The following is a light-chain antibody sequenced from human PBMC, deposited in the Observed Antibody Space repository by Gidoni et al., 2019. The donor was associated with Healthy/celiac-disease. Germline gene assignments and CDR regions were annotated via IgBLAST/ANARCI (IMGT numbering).Light chain of an antibody. CDR2: DAS. CDR3: QQRSNWPKLT. Sequence: EIVLTQSPATLSWSPGERATLSCRASQSVSSYLAWYQQQPGQAPRLLIYDASNRATGIPARFSGSGSGTDFTLTISSLEPEDFAVYYCQQRSNWPKLTFGGGTKVEIK. CDR1: QSVSSY. J-gene: IGKJ4*01. V-gene: IGKV3-11*01.